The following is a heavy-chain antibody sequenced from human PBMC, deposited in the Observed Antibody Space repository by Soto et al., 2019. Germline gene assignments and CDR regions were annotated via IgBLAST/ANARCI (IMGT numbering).Heavy chain of an antibody. V-gene: IGHV5-51*01. Sequence: GESLKISCKGSGYSFTSYWICWVRQMPGKVLEWMGIIYPGDSDTRYSPSFQGQVTISADKSISTAYLQWSSLKASDTAMYYCARQGGRYSGRSPVLYYGMDVWGQGTTVTASS. CDR2: IYPGDSDT. D-gene: IGHD1-26*01. J-gene: IGHJ6*02. CDR3: ARQGGRYSGRSPVLYYGMDV. CDR1: GYSFTSYW.